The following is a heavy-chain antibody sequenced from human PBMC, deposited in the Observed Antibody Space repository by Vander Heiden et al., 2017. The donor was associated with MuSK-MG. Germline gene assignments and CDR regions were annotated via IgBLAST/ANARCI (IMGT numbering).Heavy chain of an antibody. CDR2: ISGSGGST. CDR3: AKDHHSSSDFDY. D-gene: IGHD6-13*01. J-gene: IGHJ4*02. CDR1: GFTFSSYA. V-gene: IGHV3-23*01. Sequence: EVQLLESGGGLVQPGGSLRLSCAASGFTFSSYAMSWVRQAPGKGLEWVSAISGSGGSTYYADSVKGRFIISRDNSKNTLYLQMNSLRAEDTAVYYCAKDHHSSSDFDYWGQGTLVTVSS.